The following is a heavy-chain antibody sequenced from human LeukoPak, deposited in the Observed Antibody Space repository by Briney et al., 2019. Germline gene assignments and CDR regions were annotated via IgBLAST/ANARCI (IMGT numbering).Heavy chain of an antibody. CDR2: VSIDGSQE. CDR3: VRDSGYDRYYFDL. CDR1: RFPFSWYA. J-gene: IGHJ4*02. D-gene: IGHD5-12*01. Sequence: GGSLRLSCSASRFPFSWYAMHWVRQAPGKGLEWVAFVSIDGSQEYYADSVKGRFTISRDNSKDTLDLQMTSLRGDDTAVYYCVRDSGYDRYYFDLWDQGTLVIVSS. V-gene: IGHV3-30-3*01.